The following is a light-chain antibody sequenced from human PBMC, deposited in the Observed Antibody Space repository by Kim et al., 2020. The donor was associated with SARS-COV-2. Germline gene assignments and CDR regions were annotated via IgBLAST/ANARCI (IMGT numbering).Light chain of an antibody. CDR2: DAS. V-gene: IGKV3-15*01. CDR1: QSVSSN. Sequence: EIVMTQSPATLSVSPGERATLSCRASQSVSSNLAWYQQKPGQAPRLLIYDASTRATGIPARFSGSGSGTEFTLTISSLQSEDFAVYSCQQYNNWPLTFGGGTKVDIK. CDR3: QQYNNWPLT. J-gene: IGKJ4*01.